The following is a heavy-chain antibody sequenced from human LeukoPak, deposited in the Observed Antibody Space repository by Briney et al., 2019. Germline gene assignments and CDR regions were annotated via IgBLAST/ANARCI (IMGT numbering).Heavy chain of an antibody. Sequence: ASVKVSCKASGYTFTSYHMHWVRQAPGQGLEWMGRINLSGGSTTYAQKFQGRVTMTRDTSTSTVYMELSSLRSEDTAVYYCARDYVDDIPMIKDYWGQGTLVTVSS. CDR2: INLSGGST. J-gene: IGHJ4*02. V-gene: IGHV1-46*01. CDR3: ARDYVDDIPMIKDY. D-gene: IGHD2-8*01. CDR1: GYTFTSYH.